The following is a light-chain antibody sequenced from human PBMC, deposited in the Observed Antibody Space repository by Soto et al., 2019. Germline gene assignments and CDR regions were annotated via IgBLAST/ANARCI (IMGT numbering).Light chain of an antibody. V-gene: IGKV1-9*01. CDR3: HQPGT. CDR1: QGISSY. CDR2: AAS. Sequence: IQLTQSPSSLSASVGDRVTITCRASQGISSYLAWYQQKPGKAPKLLIYAASTLQSGVPSRFSGSGSGTDFTLTISSLQPEDFATDYCHQPGTFGQGTKLQIK. J-gene: IGKJ2*01.